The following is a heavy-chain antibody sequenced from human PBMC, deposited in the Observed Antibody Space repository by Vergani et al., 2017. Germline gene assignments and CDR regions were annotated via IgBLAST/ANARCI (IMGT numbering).Heavy chain of an antibody. CDR3: ARSSGYYSYYFDF. CDR2: IIPIFGTT. Sequence: QVQLVQSGAEVKKPGASVKVSCKASGYTFTGYYMHWVRQAPGQGLEWMGGIIPIFGTTSYAQKFQGRVTILADESTSTAYMELSSLRSDDTAVYYCARSSGYYSYYFDFWGQGTLVTVSS. CDR1: GYTFTGYY. D-gene: IGHD3-22*01. V-gene: IGHV1-69*01. J-gene: IGHJ4*02.